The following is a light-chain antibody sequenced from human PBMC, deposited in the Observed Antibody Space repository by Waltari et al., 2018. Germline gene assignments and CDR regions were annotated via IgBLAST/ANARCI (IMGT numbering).Light chain of an antibody. CDR1: SSNLGAPYN. V-gene: IGLV1-40*01. Sequence: QSVLTQPPSVSGAPGQRVTISCTGSSSNLGAPYNVHWYQQFPGTVPRLLIYAYTNRPSGVPDRFSGSKAGTSASLDITGLQAEDEADYYCHSYDISLSAAVFGSGTRVTVL. J-gene: IGLJ6*01. CDR3: HSYDISLSAAV. CDR2: AYT.